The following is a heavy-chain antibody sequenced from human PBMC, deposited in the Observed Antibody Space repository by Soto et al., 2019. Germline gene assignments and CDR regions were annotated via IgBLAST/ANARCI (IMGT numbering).Heavy chain of an antibody. CDR2: LYYSGGP. V-gene: IGHV4-39*01. Sequence: QLHLQESGPGLLKPSETLSLTCTVSGGSISSSSYSWAWSRQPTGKGLEWIWRLYYSGGPSYNRSLRSRVTISVESSKNQFSLTLSSVTAADAALYYCGRYREGTIFDYWGPGTLVTVSS. CDR3: GRYREGTIFDY. J-gene: IGHJ4*02. D-gene: IGHD2-21*01. CDR1: GGSISSSSYS.